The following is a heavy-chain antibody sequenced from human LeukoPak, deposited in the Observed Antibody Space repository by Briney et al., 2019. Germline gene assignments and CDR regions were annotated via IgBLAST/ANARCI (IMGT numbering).Heavy chain of an antibody. CDR1: GFTFSSYA. D-gene: IGHD6-25*01. CDR3: AKDEYSSGNWFDP. J-gene: IGHJ5*02. Sequence: GRSLRLSCAASGFTFSSYAMSWVGQAPGKGLEWCAGISGSGGSTYYADSVKGRSTTSRDNSKNISHLLMDILTAEDTAIYYCAKDEYSSGNWFDPWGQGNLVTVSS. CDR2: ISGSGGST. V-gene: IGHV3-23*01.